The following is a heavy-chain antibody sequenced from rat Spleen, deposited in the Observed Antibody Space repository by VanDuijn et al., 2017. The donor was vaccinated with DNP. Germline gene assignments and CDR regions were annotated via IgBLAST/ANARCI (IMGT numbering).Heavy chain of an antibody. CDR2: ITYDGGNT. CDR3: VTRGKYGGYDY. J-gene: IGHJ2*01. Sequence: EVQLVESGGGLVQPGGSMKLSCEASGFIFSNYYMGWVRQAPTKGLEWVASITYDGGNTYYRDSVKGRFTVSRDNAKSSLYLQMDSLRSEDTATYYCVTRGKYGGYDYWGQGVIVTVSS. V-gene: IGHV5-25*01. D-gene: IGHD1-11*01. CDR1: GFIFSNYY.